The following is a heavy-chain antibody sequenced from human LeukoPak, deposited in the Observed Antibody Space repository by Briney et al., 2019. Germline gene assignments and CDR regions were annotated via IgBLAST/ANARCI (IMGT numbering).Heavy chain of an antibody. Sequence: GGSLRLSCAASGLTFSSYSMNWVRQAPGKGLEWVSSISSSSSYIYYADSVKGRFTISRDNAKNSLYLQMNSLRAEDTAVYYCARVTHHMVRGVIDYWGQGTLVTVSS. V-gene: IGHV3-21*01. CDR2: ISSSSSYI. CDR3: ARVTHHMVRGVIDY. J-gene: IGHJ4*02. CDR1: GLTFSSYS. D-gene: IGHD3-10*01.